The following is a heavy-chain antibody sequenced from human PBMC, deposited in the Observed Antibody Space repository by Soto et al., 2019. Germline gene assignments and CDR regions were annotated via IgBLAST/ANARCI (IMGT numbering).Heavy chain of an antibody. J-gene: IGHJ4*02. CDR1: GFTFNSYG. D-gene: IGHD3-22*01. CDR3: AKDRYYFDTSGYYYYFDY. Sequence: GGSLRLSCAASGFTFNSYGIHWVRQAPGKGLEWEAVISYDGINKYYGDSVKGRFTISRDISKNTLFLQMNSLRAEDTAVYYCAKDRYYFDTSGYYYYFDYWGQGTLVTSPQ. CDR2: ISYDGINK. V-gene: IGHV3-30*18.